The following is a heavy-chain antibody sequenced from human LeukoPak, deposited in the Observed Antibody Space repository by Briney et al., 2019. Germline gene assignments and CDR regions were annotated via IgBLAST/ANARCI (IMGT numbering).Heavy chain of an antibody. CDR1: GYSFTSHW. CDR3: ARHHRPDYGSGSYTSYNWFDP. CDR2: IYPGDSDT. V-gene: IGHV5-51*01. Sequence: GESLKISCKGSGYSFTSHWVGWVRQMPGKGLEWMGIIYPGDSDTRYSPSFQGRVTISADKSISTAYLQWSSLKASDTAMYYCARHHRPDYGSGSYTSYNWFDPWGQGTLVTVSS. J-gene: IGHJ5*02. D-gene: IGHD3-10*01.